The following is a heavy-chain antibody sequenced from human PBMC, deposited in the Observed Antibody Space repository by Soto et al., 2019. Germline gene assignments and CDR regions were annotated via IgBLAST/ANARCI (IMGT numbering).Heavy chain of an antibody. D-gene: IGHD7-27*01. CDR1: GFTFSSYG. CDR3: SQLGTSGAVDI. CDR2: VWYDGSNK. Sequence: QVQLVESGGRVGQPGRSLRLSCAASGFTFSSYGMHWVRQAPGKGLEWVAVVWYDGSNKYYADSVNGRLTISRDKSKNTLDLQMNSRRAEETAVYSCSQLGTSGAVDIWGKGTMVTVSS. J-gene: IGHJ3*02. V-gene: IGHV3-33*03.